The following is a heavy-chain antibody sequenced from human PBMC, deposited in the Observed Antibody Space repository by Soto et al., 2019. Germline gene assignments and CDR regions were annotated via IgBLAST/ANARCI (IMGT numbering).Heavy chain of an antibody. CDR3: ARRSNVGSFEH. V-gene: IGHV4-59*01. CDR1: GASMIGYH. D-gene: IGHD4-4*01. Sequence: SETLSLTCNVSGASMIGYHWNWIRQSPGKTLEWIGFVYHSGSVSYNPSLKGRASISVDTSKNQFSLRLTSVTAADTAVYYCARRSNVGSFEHWVQGTLVTVSA. J-gene: IGHJ1*01. CDR2: VYHSGSV.